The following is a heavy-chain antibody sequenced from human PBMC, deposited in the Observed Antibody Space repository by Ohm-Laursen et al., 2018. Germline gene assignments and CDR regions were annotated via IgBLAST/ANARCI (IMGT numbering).Heavy chain of an antibody. J-gene: IGHJ4*02. CDR1: GGTFSSYA. CDR2: IIPIFGTA. Sequence: GASVKVSCKASGGTFSSYAISWVRQAPGQGLEWMGGIIPIFGTANYAQKFQGRVTITADESTSTAYMELSSLRSEDTAVYYCAKRGGSSQGREFDFWGQGTLVTVSS. CDR3: AKRGGSSQGREFDF. V-gene: IGHV1-69*13. D-gene: IGHD6-13*01.